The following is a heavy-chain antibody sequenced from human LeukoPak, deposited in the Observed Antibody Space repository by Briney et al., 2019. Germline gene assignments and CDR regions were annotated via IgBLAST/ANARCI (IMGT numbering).Heavy chain of an antibody. Sequence: GGSLRLSCAASGFTFSSYSMNWVRQAPGKGREWVSYISSSSSTIYYADSVKGRFTISRDNAKNSLYLQMNSLRAEDTAVYYCARTEVAGSFDYWGQGTLVTVSS. D-gene: IGHD6-19*01. CDR2: ISSSSSTI. V-gene: IGHV3-48*04. CDR1: GFTFSSYS. J-gene: IGHJ4*02. CDR3: ARTEVAGSFDY.